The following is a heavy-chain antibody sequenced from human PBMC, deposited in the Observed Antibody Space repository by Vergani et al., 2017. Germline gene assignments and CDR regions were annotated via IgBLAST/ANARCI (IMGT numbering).Heavy chain of an antibody. D-gene: IGHD3-22*01. J-gene: IGHJ4*02. CDR3: ARLSYDTTPYLQGGYDC. CDR1: EFTFSACP. CDR2: ISARYPST. Sequence: EVQLLESGGGLVQPGGSLRLTCAASEFTFSACPMTWVRQAPGKGLEWVSAISARYPSTYYADSVKGRFTISRDNSKNMLYLQMNSRRAEGTAVYYCARLSYDTTPYLQGGYDCWGQGTLVSVSS. V-gene: IGHV3-23*01.